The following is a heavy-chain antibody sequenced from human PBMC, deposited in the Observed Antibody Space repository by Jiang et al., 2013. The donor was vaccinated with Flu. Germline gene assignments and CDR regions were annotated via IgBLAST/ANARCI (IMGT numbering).Heavy chain of an antibody. V-gene: IGHV4-59*08. CDR3: ARLSCSDGSCYEAY. J-gene: IGHJ4*02. D-gene: IGHD2-15*01. CDR1: GXWLHQWLL. CDR2: KYWTGGS. Sequence: TLSLTCIVSGXWLHQWLLLELDPGSPPGKGLEWIGYKYWTGGSNYNYNPSLKSRVTISVDTSKSQISLHLSSVTAADTAVYYCARLSCSDGSCYEAYWGQGLLVTVSS.